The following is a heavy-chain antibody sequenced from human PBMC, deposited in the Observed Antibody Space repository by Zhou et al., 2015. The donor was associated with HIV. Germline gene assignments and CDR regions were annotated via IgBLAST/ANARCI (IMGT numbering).Heavy chain of an antibody. Sequence: QVLLVQSGAEVKKPGSSVKVSCEASGGTFSVYAVSWVRQAPGQGLEWMGWISTYNGNTNYAQNLQGRVTMTTDTSTSTADMELRSLRSDDTAVYYCAREVDSRGYYYYYGMDVWGQGTTVTVSS. D-gene: IGHD3-22*01. CDR3: AREVDSRGYYYYYGMDV. CDR2: ISTYNGNT. CDR1: GGTFSVYA. J-gene: IGHJ6*02. V-gene: IGHV1-18*01.